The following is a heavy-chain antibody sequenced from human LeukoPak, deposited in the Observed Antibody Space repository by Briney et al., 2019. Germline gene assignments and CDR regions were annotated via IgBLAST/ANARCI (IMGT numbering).Heavy chain of an antibody. D-gene: IGHD3-16*02. CDR3: ASGSYRYLAFDI. CDR1: GFTFSNYE. J-gene: IGHJ3*02. Sequence: GGSLRLSCAASGFTFSNYEFNWVRQAPGKGLEWVSDISSRGSTIKYADSVKGRFTISRDNAKNSLYLQMNSLRAEDTAVYYCASGSYRYLAFDIWGQGTMVTVSA. V-gene: IGHV3-48*03. CDR2: ISSRGSTI.